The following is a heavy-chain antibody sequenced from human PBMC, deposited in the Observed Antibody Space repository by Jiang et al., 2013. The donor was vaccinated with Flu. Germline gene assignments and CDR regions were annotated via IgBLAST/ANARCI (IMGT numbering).Heavy chain of an antibody. D-gene: IGHD6-13*01. J-gene: IGHJ3*02. V-gene: IGHV1-69*04. CDR1: GGTFSSYA. Sequence: SSVKVSCKASGGTFSSYAISWVRQAPGQGLEWMGRIIPILGIANYAQKFQGRVTITADKSTSTAYMELSSLRSEDTAVYYCARDRSEYSSSWYTDVFDIWGQGTMVTVSS. CDR3: ARDRSEYSSSWYTDVFDI. CDR2: IIPILGIA.